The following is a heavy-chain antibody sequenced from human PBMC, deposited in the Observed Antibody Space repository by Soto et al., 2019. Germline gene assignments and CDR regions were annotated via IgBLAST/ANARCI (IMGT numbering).Heavy chain of an antibody. D-gene: IGHD6-13*01. CDR1: GGSIRSYY. CDR2: IYDSGST. CDR3: VRDRNIAAAGKYWYLDL. Sequence: QVQLQESGPGLVKPSETLSLTCTVSGGSIRSYYWSWIRQPPGKGLEWIGYIYDSGSTNYNPSLKSRVTISVDTSKNQFSLKLSSVTAADTAVYYCVRDRNIAAAGKYWYLDLWGRGTLVTVSS. J-gene: IGHJ2*01. V-gene: IGHV4-59*01.